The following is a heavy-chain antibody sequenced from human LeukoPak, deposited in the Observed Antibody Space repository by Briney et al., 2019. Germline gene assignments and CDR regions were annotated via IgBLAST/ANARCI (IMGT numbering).Heavy chain of an antibody. D-gene: IGHD6-6*01. CDR1: GYIFTDHY. J-gene: IGHJ4*02. Sequence: ASVKLSCKTSGYIFTDHYMHWVRQAPGKGLEWMGRFDPEGGDTLCAEKFQGRVTITADTSTATSYMEVSSLTSEDTAVYYCATDAEYRIAARKLDYWGQGTLVTVSA. CDR3: ATDAEYRIAARKLDY. CDR2: FDPEGGDT. V-gene: IGHV1-69-2*01.